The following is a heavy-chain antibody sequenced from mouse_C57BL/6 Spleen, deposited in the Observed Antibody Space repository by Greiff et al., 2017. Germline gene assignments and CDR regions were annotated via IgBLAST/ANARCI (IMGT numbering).Heavy chain of an antibody. CDR2: ISDGGSYT. J-gene: IGHJ1*03. CDR1: GFTFSSYA. V-gene: IGHV5-4*01. D-gene: IGHD2-14*01. CDR3: AWVRQGYWYFDV. Sequence: EVQLVESGGGLVKPGGSLKLSCAASGFTFSSYAMSWVRQTPEKRLEWVATISDGGSYTYYPDNVKGRFTISRDNAKNNLYLQMSHLKSEDTAMYYCAWVRQGYWYFDVWGTGTTVTVSS.